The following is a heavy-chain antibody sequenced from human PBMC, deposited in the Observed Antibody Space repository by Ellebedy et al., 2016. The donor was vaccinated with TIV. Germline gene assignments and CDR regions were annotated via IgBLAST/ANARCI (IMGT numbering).Heavy chain of an antibody. CDR1: GGSFSGCY. V-gene: IGHV4-34*01. CDR2: INHNGKT. CDR3: ARGLTYCGGDCSGYFQH. Sequence: SETLSLTCAVYGGSFSGCYWSWIRQPPGKGLEWIGEINHNGKTNYSPSPKSRVTVSVDTSKNQFSLKLSSVTAADTAVYYCARGLTYCGGDCSGYFQHWGQGTLVTVSS. D-gene: IGHD2-21*02. J-gene: IGHJ1*01.